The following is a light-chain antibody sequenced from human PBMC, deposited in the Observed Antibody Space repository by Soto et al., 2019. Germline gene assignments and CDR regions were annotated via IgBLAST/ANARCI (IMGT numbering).Light chain of an antibody. CDR3: QHYNSYPEA. CDR1: HSISNN. V-gene: IGKV3-15*01. CDR2: GAS. J-gene: IGKJ1*01. Sequence: DIVLTQSPVTLSVSPGERATLSCRASHSISNNLAWYQRRPGQAPRLLIHGASTRATGVPSRFSGSGSGTEFTLTISSLQPDDFATYYCQHYNSYPEAFGQGTTVDIK.